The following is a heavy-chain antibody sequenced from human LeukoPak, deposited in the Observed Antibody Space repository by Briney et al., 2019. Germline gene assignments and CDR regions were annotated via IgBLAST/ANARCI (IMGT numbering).Heavy chain of an antibody. V-gene: IGHV1-46*01. J-gene: IGHJ4*02. CDR1: GYTFSSYY. CDR3: ARVGLINTYYDILTGSQGYFDY. D-gene: IGHD3-9*01. CDR2: INPSGGST. Sequence: ASVKVSCKASGYTFSSYYMQWVRQAPGQGLEWMGIINPSGGSTSYAQKFQGRVTMTRDTSTSTVYMELSSLRSEDTAVYYCARVGLINTYYDILTGSQGYFDYWGQGTLVTVSS.